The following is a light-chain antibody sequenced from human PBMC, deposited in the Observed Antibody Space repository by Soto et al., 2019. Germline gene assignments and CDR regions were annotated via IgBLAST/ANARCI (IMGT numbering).Light chain of an antibody. CDR3: QQYGYSPLT. V-gene: IGKV3-20*01. CDR2: GAS. Sequence: EIVLTQSPGTLSLSPGERATLSCRASQSVSSNLAWYQQNPGQAPRLLIYGASTRATGIPARFSGSGSGTEFTLTISRLEPEDFAVYYCQQYGYSPLTFGGGTKVDIK. CDR1: QSVSSN. J-gene: IGKJ4*01.